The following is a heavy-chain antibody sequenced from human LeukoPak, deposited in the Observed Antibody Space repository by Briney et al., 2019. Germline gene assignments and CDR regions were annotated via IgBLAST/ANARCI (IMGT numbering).Heavy chain of an antibody. CDR3: ASYLYTSLHH. J-gene: IGHJ4*02. D-gene: IGHD3-16*01. Sequence: GRSLRLSCAAAGFTVRGDEMNWVRQAPGKVLEGVSYISRGGSTTYYADSVKRRFTISRDTTKHSVYMQLTSLRAEDTAVYYCASYLYTSLHHRGQGTLVTVSS. CDR1: GFTVRGDE. V-gene: IGHV3-48*03. CDR2: ISRGGSTT.